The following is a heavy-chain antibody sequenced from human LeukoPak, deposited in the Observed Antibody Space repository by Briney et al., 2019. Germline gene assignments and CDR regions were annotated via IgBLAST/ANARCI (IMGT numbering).Heavy chain of an antibody. Sequence: SETLSLTCTVSGYSISSGYYWGWIRQPPGKGLEWIGSIYDSGSTYYNPSLKSRVTISVDTSKNQFSLKLSSVTAADTAVYYCASLGYCSGGSCYPFDYWGQGTLVTVSS. CDR3: ASLGYCSGGSCYPFDY. CDR1: GYSISSGYY. CDR2: IYDSGST. V-gene: IGHV4-38-2*02. D-gene: IGHD2-15*01. J-gene: IGHJ4*02.